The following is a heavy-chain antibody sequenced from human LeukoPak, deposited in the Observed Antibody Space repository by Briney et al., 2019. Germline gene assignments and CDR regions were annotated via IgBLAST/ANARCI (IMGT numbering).Heavy chain of an antibody. CDR3: ARLGGFFGDYYYYGMDV. Sequence: GESLKISCKGSGYSFTSYWIGWVRPMPGKGLEWMGIIYPGDSDTRYSPSFQGQVTISADKSISTAYLQWSSLKASDTAMYYCARLGGFFGDYYYYGMDVWGQGTTVTVSS. J-gene: IGHJ6*02. CDR1: GYSFTSYW. D-gene: IGHD3-3*01. CDR2: IYPGDSDT. V-gene: IGHV5-51*01.